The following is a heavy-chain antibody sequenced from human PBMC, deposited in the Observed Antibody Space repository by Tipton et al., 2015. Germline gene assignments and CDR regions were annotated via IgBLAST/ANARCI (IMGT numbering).Heavy chain of an antibody. CDR3: ARAWSDTTFDY. V-gene: IGHV3-11*01. CDR2: ISASGDII. Sequence: SLRLSCAASGFTFSDYYMAWIRQAPGKGLEWVSYISASGDIINFADSLKGRFTISRDNAMNSLSLQMNSLTVEDTALYYCARAWSDTTFDYWGQGTLVTVSS. CDR1: GFTFSDYY. J-gene: IGHJ4*02. D-gene: IGHD5-18*01.